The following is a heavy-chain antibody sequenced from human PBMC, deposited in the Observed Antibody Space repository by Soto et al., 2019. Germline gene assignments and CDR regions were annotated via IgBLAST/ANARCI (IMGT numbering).Heavy chain of an antibody. V-gene: IGHV2-5*02. CDR2: IDWADDT. J-gene: IGHJ4*02. CDR3: ARIVWLRFEF. D-gene: IGHD6-19*01. Sequence: QVTLRESGLTLVKPTQTLTLTCTFSGFSLTSSGVAVGWIRQPPGKALEWLASIDWADDTHYNPSLKNRAIITGDTSKNQVVLTMANMDPTDTATSYCARIVWLRFEFWGKGTPVTVSS. CDR1: GFSLTSSGVA.